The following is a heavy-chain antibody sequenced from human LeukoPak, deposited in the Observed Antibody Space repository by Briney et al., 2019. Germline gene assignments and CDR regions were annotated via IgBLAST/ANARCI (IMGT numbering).Heavy chain of an antibody. J-gene: IGHJ4*02. V-gene: IGHV3-23*01. D-gene: IGHD3-3*01. CDR2: ISASGAGT. Sequence: GGSLRLSCAASGFTFSSYGKTWVRQTPGRGLEWVSDISASGAGTFYADSVKGRFTISRDNSKNSLYLQVNSLRAEDTAVYYCAKYGVAAGQRPYYFDYWGQGTLVTVSS. CDR1: GFTFSSYG. CDR3: AKYGVAAGQRPYYFDY.